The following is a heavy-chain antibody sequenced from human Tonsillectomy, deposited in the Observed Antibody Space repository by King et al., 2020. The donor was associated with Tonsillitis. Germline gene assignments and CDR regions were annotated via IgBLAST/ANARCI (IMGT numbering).Heavy chain of an antibody. J-gene: IGHJ4*02. D-gene: IGHD2-15*01. CDR3: AKEEFCREGSGYGNYFDS. V-gene: IGHV3-30*18. Sequence: VQLVESGGGVVQPGMSLGLSCAASGFTFGDYGMHWVRQAPGQGLEWLAVISFDGNNEHYVDSVKGRFTISRDNSKNTLYLQMNSLRPADTAVYYCAKEEFCREGSGYGNYFDSWGQGTLVTVSS. CDR2: ISFDGNNE. CDR1: GFTFGDYG.